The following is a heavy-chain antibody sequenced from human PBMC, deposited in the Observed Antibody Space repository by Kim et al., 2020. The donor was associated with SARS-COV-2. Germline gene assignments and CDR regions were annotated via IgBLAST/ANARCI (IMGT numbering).Heavy chain of an antibody. J-gene: IGHJ5*02. Sequence: GGSLRLSCAASGFTFSSYWIHWVRQAPGKGLVWVSRSNSDGSSTSYADSVKGRFTISRDNAKNTLYLKMNSLRAEDTAVYYCARERVGGFLGFDPWGQGTLVTVSS. CDR2: SNSDGSST. V-gene: IGHV3-74*01. D-gene: IGHD3-16*01. CDR1: GFTFSSYW. CDR3: ARERVGGFLGFDP.